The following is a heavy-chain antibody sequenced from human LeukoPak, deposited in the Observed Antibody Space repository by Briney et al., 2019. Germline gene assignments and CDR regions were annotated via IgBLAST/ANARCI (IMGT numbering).Heavy chain of an antibody. CDR3: ARLLPEGGYCGGDCLVNDY. V-gene: IGHV1-18*01. J-gene: IGHJ4*02. CDR1: GYTFTSYG. D-gene: IGHD2-21*02. CDR2: ISAYNGNT. Sequence: ASVKVSCKASGYTFTSYGISWVRQAPGQGLEWMGWISAYNGNTNYAQKLQGRVTTTTDTSTSTAYMELRSLRSDDTAVYYCARLLPEGGYCGGDCLVNDYWGQGTLVTVSS.